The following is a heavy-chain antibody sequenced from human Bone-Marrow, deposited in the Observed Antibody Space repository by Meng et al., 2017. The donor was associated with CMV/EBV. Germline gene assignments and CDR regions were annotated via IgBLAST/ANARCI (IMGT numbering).Heavy chain of an antibody. CDR3: ARDFYGSGSYWPHFDY. CDR1: GYTFTDYY. D-gene: IGHD3-10*01. Sequence: ASVKVSCKASGYTFTDYYMHWVREAPGQGLEWMAWINPKSGDTNYAQKLQGRVTMTTDTSTSTAYMELRSLRSDDTAVYYCARDFYGSGSYWPHFDYWGQGTLVTVSS. V-gene: IGHV1-2*02. CDR2: INPKSGDT. J-gene: IGHJ4*02.